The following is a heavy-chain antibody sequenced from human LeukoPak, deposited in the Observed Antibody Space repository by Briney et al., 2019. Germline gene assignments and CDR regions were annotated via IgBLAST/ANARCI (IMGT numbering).Heavy chain of an antibody. V-gene: IGHV3-21*01. CDR1: GFTFSSYS. CDR3: ARDVLAVAATGSNWFDP. D-gene: IGHD6-19*01. J-gene: IGHJ5*02. CDR2: ISSSSSYI. Sequence: GGSLRLSCAASGFTFSSYSMNWVRQAPGKGLEWVSSISSSSSYIYYADSVKGRFTISRDCAKNSLYLQMNSLRAEDTAVYYCARDVLAVAATGSNWFDPWGQGTLVTVSS.